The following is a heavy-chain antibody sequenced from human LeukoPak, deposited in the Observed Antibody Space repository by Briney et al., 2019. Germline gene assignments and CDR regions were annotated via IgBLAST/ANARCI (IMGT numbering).Heavy chain of an antibody. CDR1: GGSVSSGSYY. Sequence: TSETLSLTCTVSGGSVSSGSYYWSWIRQPPGKGLQWIGYIYYSGSTNYNPSFKSRVTISVDTSKNQFSLKLRSVTAADTAVYYCARDLGFYDSSGRYFDYWGQGTPVTVSS. V-gene: IGHV4-61*01. CDR2: IYYSGST. D-gene: IGHD3-22*01. J-gene: IGHJ4*02. CDR3: ARDLGFYDSSGRYFDY.